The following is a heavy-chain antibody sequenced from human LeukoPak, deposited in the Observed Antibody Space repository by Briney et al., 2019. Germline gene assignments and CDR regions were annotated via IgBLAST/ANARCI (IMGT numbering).Heavy chain of an antibody. J-gene: IGHJ5*02. Sequence: GRSLRLSCAASGFTFSSYAMSCVREAPGTGLEWGSAISGSGGSTYYADSVKGRFTISRDNSKSTLYLQMNSLRAEDTAVYYYAKDIMLTDHWGQGPLVTVSS. CDR3: AKDIMLTDH. D-gene: IGHD3-16*01. CDR1: GFTFSSYA. CDR2: ISGSGGST. V-gene: IGHV3-23*01.